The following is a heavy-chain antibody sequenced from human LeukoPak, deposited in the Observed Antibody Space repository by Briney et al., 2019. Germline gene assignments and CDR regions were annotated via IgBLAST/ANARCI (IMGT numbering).Heavy chain of an antibody. CDR2: IYHSGST. D-gene: IGHD6-13*01. CDR3: ARHFIGSSSWYNWFDP. Sequence: SETLSLTCTVSGYSISSDYYWAWIRQPPGKGLEWIGSIYHSGSTYYNPSLKSRVTLSVDTSKNQFSLKLSSVTAADTAVYYCARHFIGSSSWYNWFDPWGQGTLVTVSS. V-gene: IGHV4-38-2*02. J-gene: IGHJ5*02. CDR1: GYSISSDYY.